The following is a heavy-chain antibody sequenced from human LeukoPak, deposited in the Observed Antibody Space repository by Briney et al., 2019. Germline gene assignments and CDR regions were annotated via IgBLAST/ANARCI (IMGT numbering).Heavy chain of an antibody. CDR1: GLTVTNAW. D-gene: IGHD1-26*01. CDR2: IASKTDGGAT. J-gene: IGHJ4*02. CDR3: VVGVGASDTDY. Sequence: GGSLRLSCSASGLTVTNAWMNWVRQAPGEGLDWVGRIASKTDGGATDYAAPVKGRFTISRDDSKNTLLLQMNSLKSEDTAVYHCVVGVGASDTDYWGQGTLVTVSS. V-gene: IGHV3-15*07.